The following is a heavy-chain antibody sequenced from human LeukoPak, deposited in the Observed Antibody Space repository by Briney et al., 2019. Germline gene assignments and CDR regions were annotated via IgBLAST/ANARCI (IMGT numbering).Heavy chain of an antibody. D-gene: IGHD6-19*01. Sequence: EASVKVSCKASGGTFSSYAISWVRQAPGQGLEWMGGIIPIFGTANYAQKFQGRVTITADESTSAAYMELRSLRSEDTAVYYCARDLSPYSSGWYYYYGMDVWGQGTTVTVSS. V-gene: IGHV1-69*13. CDR1: GGTFSSYA. J-gene: IGHJ6*02. CDR2: IIPIFGTA. CDR3: ARDLSPYSSGWYYYYGMDV.